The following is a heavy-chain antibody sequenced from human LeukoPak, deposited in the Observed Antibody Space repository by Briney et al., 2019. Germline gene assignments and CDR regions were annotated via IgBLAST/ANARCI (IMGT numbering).Heavy chain of an antibody. Sequence: PGRSLRLSCAASGFTFSNSGMHWGRHAPGKRLEWPVVISYDGNNKQYADSVKGRFTISRDNSKNTLYLQMNSLRAEDTAVYYCAKKWSGDGSYLDCCGQGTQVTVSS. CDR3: AKKWSGDGSYLDC. J-gene: IGHJ4*02. V-gene: IGHV3-30*18. CDR2: ISYDGNNK. D-gene: IGHD3-10*01. CDR1: GFTFSNSG.